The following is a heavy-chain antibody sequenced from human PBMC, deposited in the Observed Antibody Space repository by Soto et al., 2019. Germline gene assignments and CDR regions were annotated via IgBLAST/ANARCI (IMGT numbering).Heavy chain of an antibody. CDR2: ISSRSSYI. V-gene: IGHV3-21*01. D-gene: IGHD5-18*01. CDR1: GFTFSRYS. Sequence: EVQLVESGGGLVKPGGSLRLSCAASGFTFSRYSMNWVRQAPGKGLEWVSSISSRSSYIYYADSVKGRFTISRDNAKNSLYLQMNILRAEDTAVYYCARDQPGYSYGYGLGYWGQGTLGTVSS. J-gene: IGHJ4*02. CDR3: ARDQPGYSYGYGLGY.